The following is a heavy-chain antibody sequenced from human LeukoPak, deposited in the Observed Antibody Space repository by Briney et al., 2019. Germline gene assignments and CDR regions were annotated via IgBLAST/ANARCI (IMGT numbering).Heavy chain of an antibody. J-gene: IGHJ6*03. CDR3: AIWGVGATGRINYYYYYMDV. CDR1: GYTFTGYY. V-gene: IGHV1-2*02. D-gene: IGHD1-26*01. Sequence: GASVKVSCKASGYTFTGYYMHWVRQAPGQGLEWMGWINPNSGGTNYAQKFQGRVTMTRDTSISTAYMELSRLRSDDTAVYYCAIWGVGATGRINYYYYYMDVWGKGTTVTVSS. CDR2: INPNSGGT.